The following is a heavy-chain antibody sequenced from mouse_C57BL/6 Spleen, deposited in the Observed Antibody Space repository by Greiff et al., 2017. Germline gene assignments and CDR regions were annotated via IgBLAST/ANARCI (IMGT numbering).Heavy chain of an antibody. J-gene: IGHJ3*01. Sequence: QVQLQQSGAELVRPGTSVKMSCKASGYTFTNYWIGWAKQRPGHGLEWIGDIYPGGGYTNYNEKFKGKATLTADKSSSTAYMQFSSLTSEDSAIYYCARSYDYDWFAYWGQGTLVTVSA. CDR1: GYTFTNYW. D-gene: IGHD2-4*01. CDR2: IYPGGGYT. V-gene: IGHV1-63*01. CDR3: ARSYDYDWFAY.